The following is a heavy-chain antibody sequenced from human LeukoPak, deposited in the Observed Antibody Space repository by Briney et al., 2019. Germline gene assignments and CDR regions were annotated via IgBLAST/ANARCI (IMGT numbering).Heavy chain of an antibody. V-gene: IGHV4-61*01. Sequence: PSETLSLTCTVSGGSVSNSLYYWSWIRQPPGKGLEWIGYIYYNGDTNYNPSLKSRVTISVDTSKNQFSLKLSSVTAADTAVYYCARAVSELTYYYDSSGYLFDYWGQGTLVTVSS. J-gene: IGHJ4*02. CDR2: IYYNGDT. CDR3: ARAVSELTYYYDSSGYLFDY. D-gene: IGHD3-22*01. CDR1: GGSVSNSLYY.